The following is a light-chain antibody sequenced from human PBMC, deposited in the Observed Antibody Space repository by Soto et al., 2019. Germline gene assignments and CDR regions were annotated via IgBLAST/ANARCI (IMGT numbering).Light chain of an antibody. V-gene: IGLV2-14*01. Sequence: QSVLTQPASVSGSPGQSITISCTGTSSDVGGYNYVSWYQQHPGKAPKLTIYDVSNRPSGVSNRFSGSKSGNTASLTISGLQAEDGADYYCSSYTSRSTFVLGTGTRVT. CDR3: SSYTSRSTFV. J-gene: IGLJ1*01. CDR1: SSDVGGYNY. CDR2: DVS.